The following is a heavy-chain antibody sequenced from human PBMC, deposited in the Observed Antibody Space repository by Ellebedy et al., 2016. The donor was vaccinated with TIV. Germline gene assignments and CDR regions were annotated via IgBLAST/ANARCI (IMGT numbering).Heavy chain of an antibody. Sequence: GESLKISXAASGFSFSESYMSWIRQAPGKGLEWVSYISSGGTTIHYADSVKGRFTISRDNAKNSLYLQMNSLRAEDTAVYYCAKVVKGSLDPWGQGTLVTVSS. D-gene: IGHD2-15*01. CDR2: ISSGGTTI. CDR3: AKVVKGSLDP. J-gene: IGHJ5*02. V-gene: IGHV3-11*01. CDR1: GFSFSESY.